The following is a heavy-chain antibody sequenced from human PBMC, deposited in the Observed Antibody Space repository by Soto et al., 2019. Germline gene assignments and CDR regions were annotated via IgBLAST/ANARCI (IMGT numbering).Heavy chain of an antibody. J-gene: IGHJ4*02. CDR2: IYYSGST. Sequence: PSETLSLTCTVSGGSISSYYWSWIRQPPGKGLEWIGYIYYSGSTNYNPSLKSRVTISVDTSKNQFSLKLSSVTAADTAVYYCARGRGDFWSGPIYYFDYWGQGTLVTVSS. D-gene: IGHD3-3*01. V-gene: IGHV4-59*01. CDR1: GGSISSYY. CDR3: ARGRGDFWSGPIYYFDY.